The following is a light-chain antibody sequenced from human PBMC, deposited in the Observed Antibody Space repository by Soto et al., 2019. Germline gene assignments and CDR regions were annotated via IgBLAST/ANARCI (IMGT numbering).Light chain of an antibody. Sequence: DVHMTQSPSSLSAGLGDRVTITWQASQNINNYLNWYQQKPEKAPKSLIYAASSLQSEVPSRFSGSGSGTDFTLTISSLQPEDFATYYCQQYNSYPITFGQGTRLEIK. CDR2: AAS. V-gene: IGKV1-16*01. CDR3: QQYNSYPIT. J-gene: IGKJ5*01. CDR1: QNINNY.